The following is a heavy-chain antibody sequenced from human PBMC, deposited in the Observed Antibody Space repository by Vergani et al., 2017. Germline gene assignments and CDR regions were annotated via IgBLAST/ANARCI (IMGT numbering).Heavy chain of an antibody. CDR3: AREAYYYDSSGDYYYYDY. CDR2: IYTSGST. V-gene: IGHV4-4*07. D-gene: IGHD3-22*01. J-gene: IGHJ4*02. Sequence: QVQLQESGPGLVKPSETLSLTCTVSGGSISSYYWSWIRQPAGKGLEWIGRIYTSGSTNYNPSLNSRVTMSVDTSKNQFSLKLSSVTAADTAVYYCAREAYYYDSSGDYYYYDYWGQGTLVTVSS. CDR1: GGSISSYY.